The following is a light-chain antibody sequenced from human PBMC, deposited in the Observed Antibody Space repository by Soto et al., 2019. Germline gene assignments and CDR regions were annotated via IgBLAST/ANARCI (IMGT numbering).Light chain of an antibody. CDR3: QQYGSSGT. J-gene: IGKJ1*01. V-gene: IGKV3-20*01. Sequence: EIVLTQSPDTVSVSPGERVTLSFRARQNICSNYLAWHQQTPGQAPRLLLYGASTRATGIADRFSGGGSGTDFPLTISRLEPEDFAVYYCQQYGSSGTFGQGTKVDI. CDR2: GAS. CDR1: QNICSNY.